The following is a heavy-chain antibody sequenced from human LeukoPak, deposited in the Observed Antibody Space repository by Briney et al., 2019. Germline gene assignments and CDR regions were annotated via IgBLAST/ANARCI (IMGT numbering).Heavy chain of an antibody. CDR3: ARLYSSSWYLFDY. CDR1: GGSISGYY. D-gene: IGHD6-13*01. Sequence: SETLSLTCTVSGGSISGYYWSWIRQPPGKGLEWIGYIYYSGSTNYNPSLKSRVTISVDTSKNQFSLKLSSVTAADTAVYYCARLYSSSWYLFDYWGQGTLVTVSS. V-gene: IGHV4-59*01. CDR2: IYYSGST. J-gene: IGHJ4*02.